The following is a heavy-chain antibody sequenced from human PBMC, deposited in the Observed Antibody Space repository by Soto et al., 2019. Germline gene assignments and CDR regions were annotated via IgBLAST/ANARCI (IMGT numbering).Heavy chain of an antibody. J-gene: IGHJ4*02. D-gene: IGHD6-13*01. Sequence: PGGSLRLSCAPSGFTFSSYEMNWVRQAPGKGLEWVSYISSSGSSIYYADSVKGRFTISRDNAKNSLYLQMNSLRAEDTAVYYCASRAAGGTFDYWGQGTLVTVSS. CDR1: GFTFSSYE. CDR3: ASRAAGGTFDY. CDR2: ISSSGSSI. V-gene: IGHV3-48*03.